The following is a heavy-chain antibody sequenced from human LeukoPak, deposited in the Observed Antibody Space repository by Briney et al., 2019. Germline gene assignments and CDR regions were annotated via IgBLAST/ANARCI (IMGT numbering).Heavy chain of an antibody. Sequence: SETLSLTCTVSGGSISSSSYYWGWIRQPPGKGLEWIGSIYYSGSTYYNPSLKSRVTISVDTSKNQFSLKLSSVTAADTAVYYCARERAGSSWHEGWFDPWGQGTLVTVSS. CDR3: ARERAGSSWHEGWFDP. CDR2: IYYSGST. D-gene: IGHD6-13*01. CDR1: GGSISSSSYY. J-gene: IGHJ5*02. V-gene: IGHV4-39*07.